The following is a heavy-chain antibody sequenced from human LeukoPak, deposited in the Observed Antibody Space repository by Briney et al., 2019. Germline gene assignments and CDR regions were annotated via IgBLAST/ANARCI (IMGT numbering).Heavy chain of an antibody. CDR1: GFTFSSYG. V-gene: IGHV3-21*01. CDR3: ARHWNYKGYYYYMDV. J-gene: IGHJ6*03. Sequence: GGSLRLSCAASGFTFSSYGMHWVRQAPGKGLEWVSSISSSSSYIYYADSVKGRFTISRDNAKNSLYLQMNSLRAEDTAVYYCARHWNYKGYYYYMDVWGKGTTVTVSS. CDR2: ISSSSSYI. D-gene: IGHD1-7*01.